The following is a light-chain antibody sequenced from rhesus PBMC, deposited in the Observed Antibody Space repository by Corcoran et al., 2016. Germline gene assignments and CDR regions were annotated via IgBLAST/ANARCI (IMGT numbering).Light chain of an antibody. J-gene: IGKJ1*01. CDR1: QSISSW. CDR2: KAS. V-gene: IGKV1-22*01. Sequence: DIQMTQSPSSLSASVGDTVTITCRASQSISSWLAWYQQKPGKAPNLLLYKASTLQSGATSRFSGSGAGTDFPLILSSLQSEYFATYYCQQYSSSPWTFGQGTKVEIK. CDR3: QQYSSSPWT.